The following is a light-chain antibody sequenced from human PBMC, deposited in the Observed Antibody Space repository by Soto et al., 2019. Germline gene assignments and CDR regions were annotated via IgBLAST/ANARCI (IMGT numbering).Light chain of an antibody. Sequence: EIVMTQSPATLSVSPGERATLSCRASQSVSSNLAWYQQKPGQAPRLLIYGASTRATGIPARFSGSGSGTAFTLTINSLQSEDFVVYYCQQYNNWTPRAWTFGQGTKVEIK. J-gene: IGKJ1*01. CDR3: QQYNNWTPRAWT. V-gene: IGKV3-15*01. CDR2: GAS. CDR1: QSVSSN.